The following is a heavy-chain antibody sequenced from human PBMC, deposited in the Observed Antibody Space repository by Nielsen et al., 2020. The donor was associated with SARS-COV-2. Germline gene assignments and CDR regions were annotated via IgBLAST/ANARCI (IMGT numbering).Heavy chain of an antibody. V-gene: IGHV6-1*01. CDR2: TYLRSKWYF. CDR3: ARHTMSGGYFYDY. Sequence: SQTLSLTCAISGDSVSSKTSAWNWIRQSPTRGLEWLGRTYLRSKWYFDYAISMKSRITISPDTSKNHFSLQLDSVTPEDTAVYYCARHTMSGGYFYDYWGQGTLVTVSS. D-gene: IGHD2-15*01. J-gene: IGHJ4*02. CDR1: GDSVSSKTSA.